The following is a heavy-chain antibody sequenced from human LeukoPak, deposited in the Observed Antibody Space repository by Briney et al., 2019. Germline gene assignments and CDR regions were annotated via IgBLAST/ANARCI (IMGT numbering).Heavy chain of an antibody. CDR3: ARAYSSSHYFDY. V-gene: IGHV3-11*01. CDR2: INNSGSTK. J-gene: IGHJ4*02. CDR1: GFTFSDYY. D-gene: IGHD6-13*01. Sequence: PGGSLRLSCAASGFTFSDYYMSWIRQAPGKGLEWVAYINNSGSTKYYADSVKGRFTISRDNAKNSLYLQMNSLRAEDTAVYYCARAYSSSHYFDYWGQGTLVTVSS.